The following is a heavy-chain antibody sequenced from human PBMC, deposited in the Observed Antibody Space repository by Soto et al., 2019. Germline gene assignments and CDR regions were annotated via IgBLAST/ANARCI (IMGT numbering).Heavy chain of an antibody. Sequence: PGGSLSLSFAASGFTFSSYSMNWVRQAPGKGLEWVSSISSSSSYIYYADSAKGRFTISRDNSKNTLYLQMNSLRAEDTAVYYCARGPSSLTRFDYWGQGTLVTVSS. CDR2: ISSSSSYI. D-gene: IGHD2-2*01. V-gene: IGHV3-21*01. CDR3: ARGPSSLTRFDY. J-gene: IGHJ4*02. CDR1: GFTFSSYS.